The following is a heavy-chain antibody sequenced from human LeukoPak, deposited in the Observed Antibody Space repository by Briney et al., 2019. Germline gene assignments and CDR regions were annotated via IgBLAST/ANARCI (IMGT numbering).Heavy chain of an antibody. D-gene: IGHD2-2*01. J-gene: IGHJ3*02. CDR2: ISSSGSTI. V-gene: IGHV3-48*03. CDR3: ARYCSSTSCYASDAFDI. Sequence: PGGSLRLSCAASEFTFSSYEMNWVRQAPGKGLEWVSYISSSGSTIYYADSVKGRFTISRDNAKNSLYLQMNSLRAEDTAVYYCARYCSSTSCYASDAFDIWGQGTMVTVSS. CDR1: EFTFSSYE.